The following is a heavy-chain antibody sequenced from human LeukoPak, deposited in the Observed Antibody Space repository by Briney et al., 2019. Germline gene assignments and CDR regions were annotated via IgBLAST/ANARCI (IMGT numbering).Heavy chain of an antibody. CDR1: GFTFSSYA. CDR3: AKDLLSRGYDSCDY. V-gene: IGHV3-23*01. Sequence: GGSLRLSCAASGFTFSSYAMSWVRQAPGKGLEWVSVISGSGGSTFYADSVEGRFTISRDNSKSTLYLQMNSLRAEDTAVYYCAKDLLSRGYDSCDYWGQGILVTVSS. D-gene: IGHD5-12*01. J-gene: IGHJ4*02. CDR2: ISGSGGST.